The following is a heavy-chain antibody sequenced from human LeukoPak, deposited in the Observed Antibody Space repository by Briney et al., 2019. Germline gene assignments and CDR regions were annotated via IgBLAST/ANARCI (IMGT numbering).Heavy chain of an antibody. CDR2: IYHSGST. D-gene: IGHD3-3*01. CDR1: GGSISSSNW. J-gene: IGHJ6*02. CDR3: ARVVTIFGVVTAWDV. V-gene: IGHV4-4*02. Sequence: SETLSLTCAVSGGSISSSNWWSWVRQPPGKGLEWIGEIYHSGSTNYNPSLKSRVTISVDKSKNQFSLKLSSVTAADTAVYYCARVVTIFGVVTAWDVWGQGTTVTVSS.